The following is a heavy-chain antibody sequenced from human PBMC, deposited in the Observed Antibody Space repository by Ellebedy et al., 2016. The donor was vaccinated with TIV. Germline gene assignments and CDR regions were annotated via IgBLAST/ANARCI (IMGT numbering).Heavy chain of an antibody. Sequence: AASVKVSCKASGYTFTNYYMNWVRQAPGQGLEWMGIVSPSGDSTNYALNFQGRDTMTMDTSTSTVYMELSSLRSEDTAVYYCARDIRVLYYAMDVWGQGTTVTVSS. J-gene: IGHJ6*02. V-gene: IGHV1-46*01. CDR2: VSPSGDST. D-gene: IGHD1-1*01. CDR1: GYTFTNYY. CDR3: ARDIRVLYYAMDV.